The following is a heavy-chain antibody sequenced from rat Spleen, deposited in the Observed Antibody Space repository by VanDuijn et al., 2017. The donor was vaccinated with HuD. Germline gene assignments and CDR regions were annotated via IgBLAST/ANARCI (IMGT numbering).Heavy chain of an antibody. CDR2: IWGNENT. J-gene: IGHJ2*01. Sequence: QVQLKESGPGLVQPSQTLSLTCTVSGFSLNNYGVIWVRQPPGKGLEWMGLIWGNENTNYNSALKSRLSITRDTSKNQVVLKMNSLQTNDTGTYYCTRDLYYFDHWGQGVVVTVSS. CDR1: GFSLNNYG. CDR3: TRDLYYFDH. V-gene: IGHV2-13*01.